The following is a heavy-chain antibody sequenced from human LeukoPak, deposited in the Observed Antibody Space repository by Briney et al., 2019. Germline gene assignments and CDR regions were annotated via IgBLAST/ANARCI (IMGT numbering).Heavy chain of an antibody. J-gene: IGHJ6*02. V-gene: IGHV1-18*01. CDR2: ISAYNGNT. CDR3: ARGSPHYGMDV. D-gene: IGHD3-10*01. Sequence: ASVKLSCKASGYTFTSYGISWVRQAPGQGLEGVGWISAYNGNTNYAQTLQGRVTMTTDTSTSTAYMELRSLRSDDTAVYYCARGSPHYGMDVWGQGTTVTVSS. CDR1: GYTFTSYG.